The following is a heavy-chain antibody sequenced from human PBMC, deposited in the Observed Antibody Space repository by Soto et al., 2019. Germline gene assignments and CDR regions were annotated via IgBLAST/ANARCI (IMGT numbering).Heavy chain of an antibody. D-gene: IGHD5-12*01. CDR3: ARERGRLRGYSGYDFRIHYYYGMDV. V-gene: IGHV1-69*13. CDR2: IIPIFGTA. J-gene: IGHJ6*02. Sequence: WASVKVSCKASGGTFSSYAISWVRQAPGQGLEWMGGIIPIFGTANYAQKFQGRVTITADESTSTAYMELSSLRSEDTAVYYCARERGRLRGYSGYDFRIHYYYGMDVWGQGTTVTVSS. CDR1: GGTFSSYA.